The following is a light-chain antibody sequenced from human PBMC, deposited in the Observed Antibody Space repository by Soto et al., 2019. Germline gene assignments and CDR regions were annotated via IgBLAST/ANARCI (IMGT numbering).Light chain of an antibody. J-gene: IGKJ3*01. CDR3: QKDNSAPFT. V-gene: IGKV1-27*01. CDR2: AAS. Sequence: DIQMTQSPSSLSASVGDRVAITCRASQGISNYLAWYQQKPGKVPKLLIYAASTLQSGVPSRFSGSGSVTDFTLTISSLQPEDVATYYCQKDNSAPFTFGPGTQVDIK. CDR1: QGISNY.